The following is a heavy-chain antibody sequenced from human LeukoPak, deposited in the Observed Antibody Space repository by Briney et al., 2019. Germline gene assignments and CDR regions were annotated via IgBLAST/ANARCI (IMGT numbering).Heavy chain of an antibody. CDR3: ATRPWGLAYCGGDCYSSFDY. CDR2: ISGSGGST. J-gene: IGHJ4*02. D-gene: IGHD2-21*02. CDR1: GFTFSSYA. V-gene: IGHV3-23*01. Sequence: GGSLRLSCAASGFTFSSYAVSWVRQAPGKGLEWVSAISGSGGSTYYADSVKGRFTISRDNSKNTLYLQMNSLRAEDTAVYYCATRPWGLAYCGGDCYSSFDYWGQGTLVTVSS.